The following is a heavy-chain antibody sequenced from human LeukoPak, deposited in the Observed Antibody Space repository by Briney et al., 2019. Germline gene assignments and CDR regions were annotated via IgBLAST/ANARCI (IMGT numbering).Heavy chain of an antibody. CDR3: ARWDYDILTGYPYYFDY. Sequence: PSETLSLTCTVSGGSISSSSYYWGWIRQPPAKGLEWIGSIYYSGSTYYNPSLKSRVTISVDTSKNQFSLKLSSVTAADTAVYYCARWDYDILTGYPYYFDYWGQGTLVTVSS. CDR1: GGSISSSSYY. V-gene: IGHV4-39*01. CDR2: IYYSGST. J-gene: IGHJ4*02. D-gene: IGHD3-9*01.